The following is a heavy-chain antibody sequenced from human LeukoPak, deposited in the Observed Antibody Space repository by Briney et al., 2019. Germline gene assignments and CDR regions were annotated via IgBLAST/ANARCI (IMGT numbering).Heavy chain of an antibody. CDR2: IKSKTDGGTT. J-gene: IGHJ4*02. V-gene: IGHV3-15*01. D-gene: IGHD6-19*01. CDR3: TTDRARGWSHFDY. Sequence: PGGSLRLSCAASGFTFSNAWMSWVRQAPGKGLEWVGRIKSKTDGGTTDYAAPVKGRFTISRDDPKNTLYLQMNSLKTEDTAVYYCTTDRARGWSHFDYWGQGTLVTVSS. CDR1: GFTFSNAW.